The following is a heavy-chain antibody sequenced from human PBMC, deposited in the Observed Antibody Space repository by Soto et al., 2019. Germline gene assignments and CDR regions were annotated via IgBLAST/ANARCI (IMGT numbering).Heavy chain of an antibody. D-gene: IGHD6-25*01. J-gene: IGHJ4*02. CDR2: IYSGGYT. CDR3: ATQRGGGGY. Sequence: EVQLVESGGGLIQPGGSLRLSCAVSGFTVSNNYMSWVRQAPGKGLEGVSVIYSGGYTAYGDSVKGRFTISRDNSKNTQYLQMKTLGAARAAVYYWATQRGGGGYRGQGTLVTVSS. CDR1: GFTVSNNY. V-gene: IGHV3-53*01.